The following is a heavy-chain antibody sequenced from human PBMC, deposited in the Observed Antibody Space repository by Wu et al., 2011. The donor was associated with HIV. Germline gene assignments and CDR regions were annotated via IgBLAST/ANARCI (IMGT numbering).Heavy chain of an antibody. CDR3: ARDLWLGLGDAFDI. CDR1: GYTFTGYY. CDR2: INPGTGGT. Sequence: QVQLVQSGAEVKKPGASVKVSCKASGYTFTGYYMQWLRQAPGQGLEWMGWINPGTGGTNYAQKFQGRVTMTRDTSLSTAYMELSRLRSDDTAMYYCARDLWLGLGDAFDIWGQGTMVTVSS. J-gene: IGHJ3*02. V-gene: IGHV1-2*02. D-gene: IGHD5-18*01.